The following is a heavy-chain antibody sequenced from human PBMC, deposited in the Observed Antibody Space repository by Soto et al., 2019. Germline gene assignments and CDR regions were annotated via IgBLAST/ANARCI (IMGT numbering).Heavy chain of an antibody. CDR2: INHSGST. V-gene: IGHV4-34*01. Sequence: PSETLSLTCAVYGGSFSGYYWSWIRQPPGKGLEWIGEINHSGSTNCNPSLKSRVTISVDTSKNQFSLKLSSVTAADTAVYYCARGPTFFVVPYGFDYWGQGTLVTVSS. CDR1: GGSFSGYY. J-gene: IGHJ4*02. D-gene: IGHD3-10*01. CDR3: ARGPTFFVVPYGFDY.